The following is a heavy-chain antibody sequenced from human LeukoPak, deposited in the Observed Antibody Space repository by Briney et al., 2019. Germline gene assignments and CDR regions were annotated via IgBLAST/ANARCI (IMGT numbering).Heavy chain of an antibody. Sequence: ASVKVSCKASGYTFTSYDINWVRQATGQGLEWMGWMNPNSGNTGYAQKFQGRVTMTRNTSISTAYMELSRLRSEDTAVYYCARAWTRRGPTDDGDLPGTFPTWGHGTLVTVSS. V-gene: IGHV1-8*01. J-gene: IGHJ4*01. CDR2: MNPNSGNT. D-gene: IGHD4-17*01. CDR3: ARAWTRRGPTDDGDLPGTFPT. CDR1: GYTFTSYD.